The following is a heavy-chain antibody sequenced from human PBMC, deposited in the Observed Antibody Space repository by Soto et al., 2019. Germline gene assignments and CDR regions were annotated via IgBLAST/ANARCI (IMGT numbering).Heavy chain of an antibody. Sequence: GSLRLSCAASGFTFRSYWMQWVRQAPGKGLVWVSWINSDGSSTRYADSVKGRFTISRDNAKNTLYLQMNSLRAEDTAVYYCASGGSSLNFDSWGQGT. D-gene: IGHD6-6*01. V-gene: IGHV3-74*01. CDR3: ASGGSSLNFDS. CDR1: GFTFRSYW. J-gene: IGHJ4*02. CDR2: INSDGSST.